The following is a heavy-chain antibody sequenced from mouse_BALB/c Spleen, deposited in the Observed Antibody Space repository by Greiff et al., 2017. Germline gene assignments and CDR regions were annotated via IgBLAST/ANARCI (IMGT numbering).Heavy chain of an antibody. J-gene: IGHJ4*01. D-gene: IGHD2-14*01. Sequence: QVQLQQSGPELVKPGASVRISCKASGYTFTSYYIHWVKQRPGQGLEWIGWIYPGNVNTKYNEKFKGKATLTADKSSITAYMQLSSLTSEDSAVYFCARRYRGAMDYWGQGTSVTVSS. CDR1: GYTFTSYY. CDR3: ARRYRGAMDY. CDR2: IYPGNVNT. V-gene: IGHV1S56*01.